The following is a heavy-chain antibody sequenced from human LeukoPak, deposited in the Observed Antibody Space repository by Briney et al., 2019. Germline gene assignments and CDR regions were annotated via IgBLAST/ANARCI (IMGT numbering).Heavy chain of an antibody. CDR3: AKDLHETYFDFWSGYSDYYFDY. V-gene: IGHV3-23*01. CDR1: GFTFSNIA. Sequence: GGSLRLSCAASGFTFSNIAMSWVRQAPGQGLEWVSDLSSSGGSTYYADSVKGRFTISRANSKNTLYLQMNSLRAEDTAVYYCAKDLHETYFDFWSGYSDYYFDYWGQGTLVTVSS. D-gene: IGHD3-3*01. CDR2: LSSSGGST. J-gene: IGHJ4*02.